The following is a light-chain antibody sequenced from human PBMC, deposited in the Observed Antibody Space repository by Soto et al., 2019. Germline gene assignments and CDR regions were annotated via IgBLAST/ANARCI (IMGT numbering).Light chain of an antibody. J-gene: IGLJ1*01. Sequence: QSALTQPASVSGSPGQSITISCAGTSSDVGAYNYVSWYQQHPGKAPKLMIYEVSNRPSGVSNRFSGSKSGNTASLTISALQAEDEADYYCSSYTSSSTLYVFGTGTKVTVL. V-gene: IGLV2-14*01. CDR2: EVS. CDR3: SSYTSSSTLYV. CDR1: SSDVGAYNY.